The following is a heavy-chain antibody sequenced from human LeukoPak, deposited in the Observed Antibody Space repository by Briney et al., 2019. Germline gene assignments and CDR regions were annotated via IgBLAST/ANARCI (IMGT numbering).Heavy chain of an antibody. CDR3: ARVYGSGSYYPVDY. D-gene: IGHD3-10*01. V-gene: IGHV3-20*04. CDR2: INWNGGST. J-gene: IGHJ4*02. CDR1: GFTFDDYG. Sequence: PGGSLRLSCAASGFTFDDYGMTWVRQAPGKGLEWVSGINWNGGSTGYADSVKGRFTISRDNAKNSLYLQMNSLRAEDTALYYCARVYGSGSYYPVDYWGQGTLVTVSS.